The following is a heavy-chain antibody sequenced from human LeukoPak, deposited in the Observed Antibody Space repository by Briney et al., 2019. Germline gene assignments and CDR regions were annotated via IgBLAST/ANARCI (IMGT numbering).Heavy chain of an antibody. Sequence: GGSLRLSCVVSGFTFSSFDMHWVRQAPGKGLEWVSSITSDSTIYYADSVKGRFTISRDNAKNSLYLQMNSLRAEDTAVYFCARLTPVTNDYWGQGTLVTVSS. CDR3: ARLTPVTNDY. V-gene: IGHV3-69-1*02. CDR2: ITSDSTI. J-gene: IGHJ4*02. CDR1: GFTFSSFD. D-gene: IGHD4-17*01.